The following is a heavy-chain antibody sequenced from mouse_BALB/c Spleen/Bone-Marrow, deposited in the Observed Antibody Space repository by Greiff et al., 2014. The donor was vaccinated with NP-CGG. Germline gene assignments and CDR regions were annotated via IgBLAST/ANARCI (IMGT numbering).Heavy chain of an antibody. Sequence: EVKLVESGPELVKPGASVKVSCKASGYAFTSYNMYWVKQSHGKSLEWIGYIDPYNAGTSCTPKFKGKATLTVDKSSSTAYMHLNSLTSEDSAVYSCAREEYGRGSAYWGQGTLVAVSA. J-gene: IGHJ3*01. V-gene: IGHV1S135*01. D-gene: IGHD2-10*02. CDR1: GYAFTSYN. CDR3: AREEYGRGSAY. CDR2: IDPYNAGT.